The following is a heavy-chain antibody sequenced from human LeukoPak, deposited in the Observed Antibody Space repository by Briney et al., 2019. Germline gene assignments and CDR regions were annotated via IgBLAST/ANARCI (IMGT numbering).Heavy chain of an antibody. Sequence: TSETLSLTCAVYGWSFNDYYWNWIRQPPGKGLEWIGEINARGDTNFNPSLESRVTISVDTSKSQFSLRLTSMIAADTAVYYCARGQVPAARGYNWFDPWGQGTLVTVSS. V-gene: IGHV4-34*01. J-gene: IGHJ5*02. D-gene: IGHD2-2*01. CDR3: ARGQVPAARGYNWFDP. CDR2: INARGDT. CDR1: GWSFNDYY.